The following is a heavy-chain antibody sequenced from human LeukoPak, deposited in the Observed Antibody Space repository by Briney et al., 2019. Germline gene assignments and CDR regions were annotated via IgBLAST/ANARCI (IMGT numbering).Heavy chain of an antibody. D-gene: IGHD3-16*01. V-gene: IGHV4-38-2*02. CDR2: INHSGST. Sequence: SETLSLTCTVSGYSISSGYYWSWIRQPPGKGLEWIGEINHSGSTNYNPSLKSRVTISVDTSKNQFSLKLSSVTAADTAVYYCARVMILRAFDIWGQGTMVTVSS. J-gene: IGHJ3*02. CDR3: ARVMILRAFDI. CDR1: GYSISSGYY.